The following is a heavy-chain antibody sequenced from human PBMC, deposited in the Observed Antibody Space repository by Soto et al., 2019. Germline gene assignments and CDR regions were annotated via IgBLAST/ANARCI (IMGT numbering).Heavy chain of an antibody. J-gene: IGHJ6*02. D-gene: IGHD3-10*02. V-gene: IGHV1-8*01. CDR1: GYTFTSYD. CDR2: MNPNSGNT. CDR3: ARGLRHSYVKKWSHYVLDV. Sequence: ASVKVSCKASGYTFTSYDINWVRQATGQGLEWMGWMNPNSGNTGYAQKFQGRVTMTRNTSISTAYMQLTSLRSEDTAVYYCARGLRHSYVKKWSHYVLDVWGPGTTVTSSS.